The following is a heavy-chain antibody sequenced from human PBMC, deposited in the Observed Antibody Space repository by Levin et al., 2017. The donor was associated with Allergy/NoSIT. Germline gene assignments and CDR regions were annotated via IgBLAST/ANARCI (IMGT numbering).Heavy chain of an antibody. V-gene: IGHV5-51*01. CDR3: ARHGSHGATIPHFDY. CDR1: GYSFTSYW. Sequence: TGGSLRLSCKGSGYSFTSYWIGWVRQMPGKGLEWMGIIYPGDSDTRYSPSFQGQVTISADKSISTAYLQWSSLKASDTAMYYCARHGSHGATIPHFDYWGQGTLVTVSS. D-gene: IGHD5-12*01. CDR2: IYPGDSDT. J-gene: IGHJ4*02.